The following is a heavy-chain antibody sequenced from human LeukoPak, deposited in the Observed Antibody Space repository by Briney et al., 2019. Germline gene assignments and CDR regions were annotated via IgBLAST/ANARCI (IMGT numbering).Heavy chain of an antibody. CDR3: ARGPYGSGSSADY. J-gene: IGHJ4*02. V-gene: IGHV3-33*08. CDR2: IWYDGSNK. D-gene: IGHD3-10*01. CDR1: GFTFSRYA. Sequence: GGSLRLSCSASGFTFSRYAMHWVRQAPGKGLEWVAVIWYDGSNKYYADSVKGRFTISRDNSKNTLYLQMNSLRAEDTAVYYCARGPYGSGSSADYWGQGTLVTVSS.